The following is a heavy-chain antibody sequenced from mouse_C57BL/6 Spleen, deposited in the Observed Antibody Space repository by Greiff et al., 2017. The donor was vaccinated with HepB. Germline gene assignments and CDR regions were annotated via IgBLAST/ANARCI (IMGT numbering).Heavy chain of an antibody. Sequence: QVQLQQSGAELVKPGASVKLSCKASGYTFTEYTIHWVKQRSGQGLEWIGWFYPGSGSIKYNEKFKDKATLTADKSSSTVDMELSRLTSEDAAVYFGASHEETAQGRGYAMDYWGQGTSVTVSS. CDR1: GYTFTEYT. CDR2: FYPGSGSI. V-gene: IGHV1-62-2*01. J-gene: IGHJ4*01. CDR3: ASHEETAQGRGYAMDY. D-gene: IGHD3-2*02.